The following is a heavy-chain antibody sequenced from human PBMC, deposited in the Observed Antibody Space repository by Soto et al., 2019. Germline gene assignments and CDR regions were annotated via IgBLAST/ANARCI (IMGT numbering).Heavy chain of an antibody. J-gene: IGHJ3*02. CDR1: GYTFTSYA. CDR2: INAGNGNT. D-gene: IGHD3-3*01. Sequence: ASVKVSCKASGYTFTSYAMHWVRQAPRQRLEWMGWINAGNGNTKYSQKFQGRVTITRDTSASTAYMELSSLRSEDTAVYYCAREGTYYDFWSGYSPGAFDIWGQGTMVTVSS. CDR3: AREGTYYDFWSGYSPGAFDI. V-gene: IGHV1-3*01.